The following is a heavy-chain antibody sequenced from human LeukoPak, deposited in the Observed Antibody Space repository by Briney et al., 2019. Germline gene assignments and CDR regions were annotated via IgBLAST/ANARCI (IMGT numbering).Heavy chain of an antibody. Sequence: GASVKVSCKASGYTFTSYGISWVRQAPGQGLEWMGWISAYNGNTNYAQKLQGRVTMTTDTSTSTAYMELRSLRSDDTAVYYCARVLPVWIDYCGSGSLAFDIWGQGTMVTVSS. V-gene: IGHV1-18*01. CDR1: GYTFTSYG. CDR2: ISAYNGNT. CDR3: ARVLPVWIDYCGSGSLAFDI. D-gene: IGHD3-10*01. J-gene: IGHJ3*02.